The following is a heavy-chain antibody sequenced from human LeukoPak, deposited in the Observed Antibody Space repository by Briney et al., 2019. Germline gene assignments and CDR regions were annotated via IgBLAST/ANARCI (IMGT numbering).Heavy chain of an antibody. J-gene: IGHJ6*02. CDR1: GGSISSGGYY. V-gene: IGHV4-31*03. CDR3: ARVPIVVVMTYDYGMDV. Sequence: SQTLSLTCTVSGGSISSGGYYWSWIRQHPGKGLERIGYIYYSGSTCYNPSLKSRVTISVDTSKNQFSLKLSSVTAADTAVYYCARVPIVVVMTYDYGMDVWGQGTTVTVSS. CDR2: IYYSGST. D-gene: IGHD2-21*01.